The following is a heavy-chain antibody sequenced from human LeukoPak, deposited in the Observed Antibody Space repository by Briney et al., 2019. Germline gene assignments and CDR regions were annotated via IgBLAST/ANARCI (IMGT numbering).Heavy chain of an antibody. D-gene: IGHD3-22*01. CDR1: GGSISSGDYY. CDR2: IYYSGST. CDR3: AREGYYDSSGYIDY. Sequence: NPSETLSLTCTVSGGSISSGDYYWSWIRQPPGKGLEWIGYIYYSGSTYYNPSLKSRVTISVDTSKNQFSLKLCSVTAADTAVYYCAREGYYDSSGYIDYWGQGTLVTVSS. J-gene: IGHJ4*02. V-gene: IGHV4-30-4*01.